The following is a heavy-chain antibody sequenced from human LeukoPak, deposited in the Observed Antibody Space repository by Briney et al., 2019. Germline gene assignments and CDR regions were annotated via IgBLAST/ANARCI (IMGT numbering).Heavy chain of an antibody. V-gene: IGHV1-69*05. Sequence: ASVTVSCKASGGTFSSYAISWVGQAPGQGLEWMGGMIPIFGTANYAQKFQGRVTITTYESTSTAYMELSSLRSEDTAVYYCATYPSTEDYYDSSGYNYWGQGTLVTVSS. CDR3: ATYPSTEDYYDSSGYNY. J-gene: IGHJ4*02. CDR1: GGTFSSYA. D-gene: IGHD3-22*01. CDR2: MIPIFGTA.